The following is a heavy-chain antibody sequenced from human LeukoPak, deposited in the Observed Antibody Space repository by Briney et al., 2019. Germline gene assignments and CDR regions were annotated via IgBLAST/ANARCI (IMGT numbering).Heavy chain of an antibody. J-gene: IGHJ6*02. CDR3: ASNSGYSSGWRLWDYYYGMDV. Sequence: ASVKVSCKASGYTFTSYDINWVRQATGQGLEWMGWMNPNSGNTGYAQKFQGRVTMTRNTSISTAYMELSSLRSEDTAVYYCASNSGYSSGWRLWDYYYGMDVWGQETTVTVSS. D-gene: IGHD6-19*01. CDR2: MNPNSGNT. CDR1: GYTFTSYD. V-gene: IGHV1-8*01.